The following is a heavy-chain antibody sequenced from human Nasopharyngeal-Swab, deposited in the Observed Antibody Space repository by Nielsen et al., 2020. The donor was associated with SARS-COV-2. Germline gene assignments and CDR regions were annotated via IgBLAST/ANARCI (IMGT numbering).Heavy chain of an antibody. V-gene: IGHV3-11*04. CDR3: ARTSSGYYNDY. CDR2: ISTSGSTQ. J-gene: IGHJ4*02. Sequence: GESLKISCAASGFTFSDHYMSWIRQAPGKGPEWVSYISTSGSTQYYADSVKGRFTISRDNAKSSLYLQVSSLRAEDTAVYYCARTSSGYYNDYWGQGTLVIVSS. CDR1: GFTFSDHY. D-gene: IGHD3-22*01.